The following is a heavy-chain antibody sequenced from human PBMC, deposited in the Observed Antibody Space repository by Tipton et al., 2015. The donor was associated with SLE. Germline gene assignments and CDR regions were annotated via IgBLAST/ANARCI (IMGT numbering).Heavy chain of an antibody. CDR1: GGSISSFF. V-gene: IGHV4-59*12. CDR2: IYYSGST. CDR3: ARRGPFFIAPAFDI. J-gene: IGHJ3*02. Sequence: TLSLTCTVSGGSISSFFWSWIRQPPGKGLEWIGHIYYSGSTNYNPSLKSRVTISVDTSKNQFSLKLTSVTAADTAVYYCARRGPFFIAPAFDIWGQGTMVTVSS. D-gene: IGHD6-13*01.